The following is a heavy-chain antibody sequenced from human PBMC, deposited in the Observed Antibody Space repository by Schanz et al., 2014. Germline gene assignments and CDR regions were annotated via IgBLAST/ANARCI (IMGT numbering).Heavy chain of an antibody. D-gene: IGHD6-13*01. CDR3: ASSGAGYSSSWDFDY. J-gene: IGHJ4*02. CDR1: RSTFSSYT. Sequence: QVHLVQSGAEVKKPGSSVKVSCKASRSTFSSYTISWVRQARGQGLEWVGRFIPILDVGNYAQQFKGRVTFTADKSTSTAYMDVSSLRSEDTAVYYCASSGAGYSSSWDFDYWGQGTLVTVSS. V-gene: IGHV1-69*09. CDR2: FIPILDVG.